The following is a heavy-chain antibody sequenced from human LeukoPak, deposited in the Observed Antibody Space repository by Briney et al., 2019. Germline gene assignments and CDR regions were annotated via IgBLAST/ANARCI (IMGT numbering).Heavy chain of an antibody. CDR2: IYPDDSDT. CDR1: GYSGTNNW. Sequence: GESLKISCKGSGYSGTNNWIGWVRQMPGRGLEWMGIIYPDDSDTRYSPSFQGQVTISADKSINTAYLQWSSLKASDTAMYYCARHPSYTSGWPLDYWGQGTLVTVSS. CDR3: ARHPSYTSGWPLDY. D-gene: IGHD6-19*01. J-gene: IGHJ4*02. V-gene: IGHV5-51*01.